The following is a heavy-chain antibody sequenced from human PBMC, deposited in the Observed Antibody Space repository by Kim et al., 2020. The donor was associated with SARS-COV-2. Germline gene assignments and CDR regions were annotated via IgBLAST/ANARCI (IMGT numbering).Heavy chain of an antibody. CDR2: ISSSSSYI. CDR3: ARDHSSLVIIEYYFDY. CDR1: GFTFSSYS. D-gene: IGHD3-22*01. V-gene: IGHV3-21*01. J-gene: IGHJ4*02. Sequence: GGSLRLSCAASGFTFSSYSMNWVRQAPGKGLEWVSSISSSSSYIYYADSVKGRFTISRDNAKNSLYLQMNSLRAEDTAVYYCARDHSSLVIIEYYFDYWGQGTLVTVSS.